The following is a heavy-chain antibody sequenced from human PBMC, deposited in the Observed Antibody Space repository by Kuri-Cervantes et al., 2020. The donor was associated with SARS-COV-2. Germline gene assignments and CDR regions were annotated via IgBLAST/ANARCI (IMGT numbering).Heavy chain of an antibody. V-gene: IGHV3-48*03. J-gene: IGHJ4*02. CDR1: GFTFSSYE. Sequence: GESLKISCAASGFTFSSYEMNWVRQAPGKGLEWVSYISSSGSTIYYADSVKGRFTISRDNAKNSLYLQMSSLRAEDTAVYYCAGSMVVADATQLDYWGQGTLVTVSS. D-gene: IGHD2-15*01. CDR3: AGSMVVADATQLDY. CDR2: ISSSGSTI.